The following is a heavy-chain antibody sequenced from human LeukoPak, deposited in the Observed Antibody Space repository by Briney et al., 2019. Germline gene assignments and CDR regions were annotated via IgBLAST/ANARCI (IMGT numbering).Heavy chain of an antibody. D-gene: IGHD5-18*01. V-gene: IGHV4-39*07. CDR3: ARGRGSYGYSDY. Sequence: SETLSLTCTVSGGSISSSSYYWGWIRQPPGKGLEWIGEINHSGSTNYNPSLKSRVTISVDTSKNQFSLKLSSVTAADTAVYYCARGRGSYGYSDYWGQGTLVTVSS. CDR1: GGSISSSSYY. CDR2: INHSGST. J-gene: IGHJ4*02.